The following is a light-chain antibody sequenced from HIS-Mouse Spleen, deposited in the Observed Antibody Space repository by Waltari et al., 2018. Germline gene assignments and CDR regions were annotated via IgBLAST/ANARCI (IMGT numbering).Light chain of an antibody. CDR2: EDS. J-gene: IGLJ2*01. V-gene: IGLV3-10*01. CDR1: ALPKNY. Sequence: SYELTQPPSVSVSPGQTARITRSGDALPKNYASWYQQKSGQAPGLVIYEDSKRPSGIPERFSGSSSGTMATLTISGAQVEDEADYYCYSTDSSGNHRVFGGGTKLTVL. CDR3: YSTDSSGNHRV.